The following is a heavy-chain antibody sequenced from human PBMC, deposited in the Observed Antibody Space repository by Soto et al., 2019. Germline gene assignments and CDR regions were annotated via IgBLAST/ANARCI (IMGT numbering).Heavy chain of an antibody. V-gene: IGHV1-58*01. CDR3: AADPSYSYGWSWFDY. J-gene: IGHJ4*02. CDR1: GVTVTSSA. D-gene: IGHD5-18*01. CDR2: IVVGSGNT. Sequence: SVKVSCKASGVTVTSSAGQWVQQARGQRLEWIGWIVVGSGNTNYAQKFQERVTITRDMSTSTAYMELSSLRSEDTAVYYCAADPSYSYGWSWFDYWGQGTLVTVSS.